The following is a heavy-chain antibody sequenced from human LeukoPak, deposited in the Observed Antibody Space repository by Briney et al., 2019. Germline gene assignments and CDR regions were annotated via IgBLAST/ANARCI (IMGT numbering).Heavy chain of an antibody. J-gene: IGHJ5*02. D-gene: IGHD3-22*01. CDR2: ISSSGSTI. V-gene: IGHV3-11*01. CDR1: GFTFSDYY. CDR3: ASNPSLIVRFDP. Sequence: PGGSLRLSCAASGFTFSDYYMSWIRQAPGKGLEWVSYISSSGSTIYYADSVKGRFTISRDNAKNSLYLQMNSLRAEDTAVYYCASNPSLIVRFDPWGQGTLVTVSS.